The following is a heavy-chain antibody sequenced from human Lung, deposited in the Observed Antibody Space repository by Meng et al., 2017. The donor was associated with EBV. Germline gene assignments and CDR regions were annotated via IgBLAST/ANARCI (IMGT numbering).Heavy chain of an antibody. Sequence: QVQLVQSGAGLKKPGASVKVSCKASGSSFTSYALHWVRLAPGQGLEWMGWINAGNGNAKYSQKFQDRVTLTRDTSASTAYMELSSLRSEDTAVYYCARDGTSNWLLNWFDPWGQGTLVTVSS. J-gene: IGHJ5*02. CDR2: INAGNGNA. V-gene: IGHV1-3*01. D-gene: IGHD6-13*01. CDR1: GSSFTSYA. CDR3: ARDGTSNWLLNWFDP.